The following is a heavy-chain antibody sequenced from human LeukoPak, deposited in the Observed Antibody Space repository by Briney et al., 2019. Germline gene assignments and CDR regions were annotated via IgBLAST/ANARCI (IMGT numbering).Heavy chain of an antibody. CDR1: GFTFSNAW. CDR2: IISKTDGGTT. D-gene: IGHD2-2*02. CDR3: TTDFVCSSTSCYRTFDY. J-gene: IGHJ4*02. V-gene: IGHV3-15*01. Sequence: GGSLRLSCAASGFTFSNAWMSWVRQAPREGREWVGRIISKTDGGTTDYAAPVKGRFTISRDDSKNTLYLQMNSLKTEDTAVYYCTTDFVCSSTSCYRTFDYWGQGTLVTVSS.